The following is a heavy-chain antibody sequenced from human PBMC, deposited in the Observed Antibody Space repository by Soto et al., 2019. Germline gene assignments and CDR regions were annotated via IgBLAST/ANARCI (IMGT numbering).Heavy chain of an antibody. Sequence: PGGSLILSCAASGFSFSSFSMNWVRQAPGKGLEWVSYISGGGTTTYYADSVKGRFTISRDDAKNSLHLQMNSLQAEDTAVYYCARLGDYGSGSYWGQGTLVTVSS. CDR1: GFSFSSFS. D-gene: IGHD3-10*01. J-gene: IGHJ4*02. V-gene: IGHV3-48*04. CDR3: ARLGDYGSGSY. CDR2: ISGGGTTT.